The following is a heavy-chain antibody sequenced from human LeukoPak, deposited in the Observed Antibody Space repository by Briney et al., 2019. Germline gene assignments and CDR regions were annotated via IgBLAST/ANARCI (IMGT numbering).Heavy chain of an antibody. D-gene: IGHD5-24*01. CDR3: ARTIQDMATPGYFDY. CDR2: ISYDRSNK. J-gene: IGHJ4*02. CDR1: GFTFSSYA. V-gene: IGHV3-30*04. Sequence: GGSLRLSCAASGFTFSSYAMHWVRQAPGKGLEWVAVISYDRSNKYYADSVKGRFTISRDNSKNTLYLQMNSLRAEDTAVYYCARTIQDMATPGYFDYWGQGTLVTVSS.